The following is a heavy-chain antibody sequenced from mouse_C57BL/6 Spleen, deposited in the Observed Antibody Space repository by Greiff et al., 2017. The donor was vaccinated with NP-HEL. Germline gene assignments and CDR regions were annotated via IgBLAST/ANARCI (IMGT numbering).Heavy chain of an antibody. Sequence: EVQLHQSGAELVRPGASVKLSCTASGFNIKDDYMHWVKQRPEQGLEWIGWIDPENGDTEYASKFQGKATITADTSSNTAYLQLSSLTSEDTAVYYCTTYTLAYWGQGTLVTVSA. V-gene: IGHV14-4*01. J-gene: IGHJ3*01. CDR1: GFNIKDDY. CDR2: IDPENGDT. CDR3: TTYTLAY. D-gene: IGHD5-1-1*01.